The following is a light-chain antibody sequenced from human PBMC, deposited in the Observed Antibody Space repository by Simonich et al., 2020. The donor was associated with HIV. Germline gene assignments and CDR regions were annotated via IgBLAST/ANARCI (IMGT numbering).Light chain of an antibody. CDR2: QDG. CDR1: KLGDKY. Sequence: SYVLTQPPSVSVSPGQTASITCSGDKLGDKYACWYQQKPGQSPVLVIYQDGKRPSGIPERFSGSNSGNTATLTISGTQAMDEADYYCQAWDTSTGVFGGGTKLTVL. CDR3: QAWDTSTGV. V-gene: IGLV3-1*01. J-gene: IGLJ3*02.